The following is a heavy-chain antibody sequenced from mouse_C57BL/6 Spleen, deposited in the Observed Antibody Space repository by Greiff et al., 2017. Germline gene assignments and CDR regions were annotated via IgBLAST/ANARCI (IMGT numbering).Heavy chain of an antibody. CDR1: GYTFTDYY. Sequence: VQLVESGPELVKPGASVKISCKASGYTFTDYYINWVKQRPGQGLEWIGWIFPGSGSTYYNEKFKGKATLTVDTSSSTAYMLLSSLTSEDSAVYFWGREDAALAMGYWGQGTSVTVSA. CDR3: GREDAALAMGY. V-gene: IGHV1-75*01. D-gene: IGHD6-1*01. CDR2: IFPGSGST. J-gene: IGHJ4*01.